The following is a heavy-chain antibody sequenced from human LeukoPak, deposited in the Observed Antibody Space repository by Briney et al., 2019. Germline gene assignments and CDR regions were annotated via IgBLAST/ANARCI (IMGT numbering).Heavy chain of an antibody. Sequence: GKSLRLSCVVSGITFTNNGMHWVRQAPGKGLEWVAVISYDGNTQYYAASVRGRFTITRDNSNNTLYLHMRSLRVEDTALYHCAKDGGDHRNSWFDPWGQGTLVIVSS. CDR1: GITFTNNG. J-gene: IGHJ5*02. V-gene: IGHV3-30*18. CDR2: ISYDGNTQ. D-gene: IGHD2-21*02. CDR3: AKDGGDHRNSWFDP.